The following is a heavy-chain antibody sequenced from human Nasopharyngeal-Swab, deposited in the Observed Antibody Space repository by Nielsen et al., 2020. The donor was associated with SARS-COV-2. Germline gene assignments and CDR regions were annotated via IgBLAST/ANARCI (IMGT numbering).Heavy chain of an antibody. D-gene: IGHD3-10*01. V-gene: IGHV3-11*04. CDR1: GFTFSDYY. Sequence: GGSLRLSCAASGFTFSDYYMIWIRQSPGKGLEWVSYISSSGSTKYYADSVKGRFTISRDNAKNSLYLQMNSLRAEDTAVYYCARDPGLYYYGSGSYNPLDYWGQGTLVTVSS. CDR2: ISSSGSTK. J-gene: IGHJ4*02. CDR3: ARDPGLYYYGSGSYNPLDY.